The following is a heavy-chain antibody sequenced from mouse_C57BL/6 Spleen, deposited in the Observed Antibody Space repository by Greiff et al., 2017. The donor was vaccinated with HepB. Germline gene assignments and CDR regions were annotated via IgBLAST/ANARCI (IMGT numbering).Heavy chain of an antibody. V-gene: IGHV3-6*01. Sequence: EVKLQESGPGLVKPSQSLSLTCSVTGYSITSGYYWNWIRQFPGNKLEWMGYISYDGSNNYNPSLKNRISITRDTSKNQFFLKLNSVTTEDTATYYWARDDSSWFAYWGQGTLVTVSA. CDR2: ISYDGSN. J-gene: IGHJ3*01. D-gene: IGHD2-4*01. CDR1: GYSITSGYY. CDR3: ARDDSSWFAY.